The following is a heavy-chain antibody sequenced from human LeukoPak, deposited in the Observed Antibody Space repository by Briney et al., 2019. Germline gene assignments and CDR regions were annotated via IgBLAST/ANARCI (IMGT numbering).Heavy chain of an antibody. D-gene: IGHD3-3*01. CDR2: IYYSGST. Sequence: SETLSLTCTVSGGSISSSSYYWGWIRQPPGKGLEWIGSIYYSGSTYYNPSLKSRVTISVDTSKNQFSLKLSSVTAADTAVYYCARGRDFWSGYKEGFYFDYWGQGTLVTVSS. CDR1: GGSISSSSYY. J-gene: IGHJ4*02. V-gene: IGHV4-39*01. CDR3: ARGRDFWSGYKEGFYFDY.